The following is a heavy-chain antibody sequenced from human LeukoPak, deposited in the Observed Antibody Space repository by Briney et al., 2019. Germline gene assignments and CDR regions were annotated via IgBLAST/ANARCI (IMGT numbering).Heavy chain of an antibody. CDR3: ARDYDFWSGYYTSRDYYYYMDV. V-gene: IGHV1-69*01. D-gene: IGHD3-3*01. J-gene: IGHJ6*03. Sequence: SVKVSCKASGGTFSSYAISWVRQAPGQGLEWMGGIIPIFGTSNYAQKFHGGVTITADESTSTAYMELSSLRYEGTAVYYCARDYDFWSGYYTSRDYYYYMDVWGKGTTVTVSS. CDR1: GGTFSSYA. CDR2: IIPIFGTS.